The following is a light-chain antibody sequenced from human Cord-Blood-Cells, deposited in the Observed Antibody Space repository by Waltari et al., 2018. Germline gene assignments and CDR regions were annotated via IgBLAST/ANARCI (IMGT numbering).Light chain of an antibody. J-gene: IGKJ2*01. CDR1: QSLLHSNGYNY. V-gene: IGKV2-28*01. CDR3: MQALQTPYT. Sequence: DIVMTQSPLPLPVTPGEPASIPCRSSQSLLHSNGYNYLDWYLQNPGQSPQLLIYLGSNRASGVPDRFSGSGSGTDFTLKISRVEAEDVGVYYCMQALQTPYTFGQGTKLEIK. CDR2: LGS.